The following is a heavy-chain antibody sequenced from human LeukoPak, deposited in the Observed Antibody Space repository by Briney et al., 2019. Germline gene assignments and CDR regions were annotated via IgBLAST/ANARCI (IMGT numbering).Heavy chain of an antibody. D-gene: IGHD6-13*01. Sequence: LRLSCAASGFTFSSYAMHWIRQPPGKGLEWIGEINHSGSTNYNPSLKSRVTISVDTSRNQFSLKLSSVTAADTAVYYCARGRGYSSSRQPYYFDYWGQGTLVTVSS. CDR1: GFTFSSYA. CDR2: INHSGST. V-gene: IGHV4-34*01. CDR3: ARGRGYSSSRQPYYFDY. J-gene: IGHJ4*02.